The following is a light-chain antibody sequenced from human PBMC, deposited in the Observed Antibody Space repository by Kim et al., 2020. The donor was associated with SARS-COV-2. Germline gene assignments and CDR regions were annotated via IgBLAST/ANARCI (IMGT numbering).Light chain of an antibody. CDR3: QQYNNWQLT. Sequence: EVVMTQSPVTLSVSPGERATFSCRASQSINIKLAWYQQKPGQAPRLLISDASTRATGIPARFSGSGSGTEFTLTISSLQSEDFAVYYCQQYNNWQLTFGGGTKLEIK. V-gene: IGKV3D-15*01. CDR2: DAS. J-gene: IGKJ4*01. CDR1: QSINIK.